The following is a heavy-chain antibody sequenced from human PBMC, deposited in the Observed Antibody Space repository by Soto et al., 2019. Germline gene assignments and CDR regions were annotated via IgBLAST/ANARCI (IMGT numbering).Heavy chain of an antibody. V-gene: IGHV3-23*01. D-gene: IGHD2-15*01. CDR3: AQVVASSYYGRDV. CDR1: GFTFSSYA. Sequence: EVQLLESGGGLVQPGGSLRLSCAASGFTFSSYAMSWVRQAPGKGLEWVSAISGSGGSTYYADSVKGRFPISRDNSKNTLYQQLNSLGAEDTAVYDCAQVVASSYYGRDVWGQGTTVTVSS. CDR2: ISGSGGST. J-gene: IGHJ6*02.